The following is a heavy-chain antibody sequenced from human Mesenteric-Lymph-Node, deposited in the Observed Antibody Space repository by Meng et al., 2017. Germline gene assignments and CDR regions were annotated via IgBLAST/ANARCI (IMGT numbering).Heavy chain of an antibody. D-gene: IGHD5-18*01. V-gene: IGHV4-30-4*01. CDR2: IYYSGGT. CDR1: CGSISSGDYY. Sequence: QPHASGPRLVKPSQTLSLPVTVLCGSISSGDYYGSWIRQPPGKGLELIGHIYYSGGTSYNPSLKSRVTISVDTSNNQFSLKLSSVTAADTAVYYCARVGWRQWSFDLWGRGTLVTVSS. J-gene: IGHJ2*01. CDR3: ARVGWRQWSFDL.